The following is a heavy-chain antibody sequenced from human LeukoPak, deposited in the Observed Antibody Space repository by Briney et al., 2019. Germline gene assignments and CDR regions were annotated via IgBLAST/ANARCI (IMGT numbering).Heavy chain of an antibody. D-gene: IGHD5-18*01. V-gene: IGHV4-38-2*02. CDR3: ARAGYSYGYVDY. CDR2: IYHSGST. Sequence: PSETLSLTCTVSGYSINSGYYWGWIRQPPGKGLEWIGSIYHSGSTYYNPSLKSRVTISVDTSKDQFSLKLSSVTAADTAVYYCARAGYSYGYVDYWGQGTLVTVSS. CDR1: GYSINSGYY. J-gene: IGHJ4*02.